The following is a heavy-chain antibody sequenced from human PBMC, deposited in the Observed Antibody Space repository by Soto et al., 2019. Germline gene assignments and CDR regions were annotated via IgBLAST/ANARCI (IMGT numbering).Heavy chain of an antibody. J-gene: IGHJ4*02. Sequence: QPGGSLRLSCAASGFTFSNYAMSWVRQAPGKGLEWVSVISGSGGSTYYADSVKGRFTISRDNSKNTLHLQMNSLRAEDTAVYYCAKDVAAITMVRGVIITPYYFDYWGQGTLVTVSS. V-gene: IGHV3-23*01. D-gene: IGHD3-10*01. CDR2: ISGSGGST. CDR3: AKDVAAITMVRGVIITPYYFDY. CDR1: GFTFSNYA.